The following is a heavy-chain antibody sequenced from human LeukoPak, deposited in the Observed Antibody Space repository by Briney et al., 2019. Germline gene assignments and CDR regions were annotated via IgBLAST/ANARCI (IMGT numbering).Heavy chain of an antibody. J-gene: IGHJ2*01. CDR1: GFTFDDYA. V-gene: IGHV3-9*01. CDR3: AKDILTRIAVAGDWYFDL. D-gene: IGHD6-19*01. CDR2: ISWNSGSI. Sequence: GGSLRLSCAATGFTFDDYAMHWVRRAPGKGLEWVPGISWNSGSIGYADSVKGRFTISRDNAKNSLYLQMNSLRAEDTALYYCAKDILTRIAVAGDWYFDLWGRGTLVTVSS.